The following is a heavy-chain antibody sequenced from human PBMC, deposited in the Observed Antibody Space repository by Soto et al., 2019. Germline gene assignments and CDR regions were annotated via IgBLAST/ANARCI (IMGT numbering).Heavy chain of an antibody. V-gene: IGHV4-38-2*02. CDR3: ARVHVMVVAGSTFDY. Sequence: PSETLSLTCTVSGYSISSGSYCAWIRQPPGKGPEWIASIYHGGTTFYNPSLKSRFTISVDTSNNQFSLKLTSVTAADTAVYYCARVHVMVVAGSTFDYWGHGTLVTVSS. CDR2: IYHGGTT. CDR1: GYSISSGSY. J-gene: IGHJ4*01. D-gene: IGHD6-19*01.